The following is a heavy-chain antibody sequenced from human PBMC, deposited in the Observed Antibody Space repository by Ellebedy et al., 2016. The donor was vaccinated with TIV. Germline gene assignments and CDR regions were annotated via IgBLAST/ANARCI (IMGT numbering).Heavy chain of an antibody. CDR1: GFIFSNYW. CDR3: ARGGYCGGDCYSFDY. CDR2: INNDVRST. V-gene: IGHV3-74*01. J-gene: IGHJ4*02. D-gene: IGHD2-21*02. Sequence: GESLKISCAASGFIFSNYWMHWVRQAPGKGLVWVSRINNDVRSTSYADSVKGRFTISRDNAKNTLYLQMNSLRADDTAVYYCARGGYCGGDCYSFDYWGQGTLVPVSS.